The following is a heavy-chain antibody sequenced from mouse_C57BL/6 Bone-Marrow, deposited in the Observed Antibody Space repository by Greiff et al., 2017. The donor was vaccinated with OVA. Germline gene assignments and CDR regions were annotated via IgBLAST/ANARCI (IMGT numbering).Heavy chain of an antibody. J-gene: IGHJ3*01. CDR2: IDPENGDT. CDR3: TPYYGSSYPAWFAY. V-gene: IGHV14-4*01. Sequence: VQLQQSGAELVRPGASVKLSCTASGFNIKDDYMHWVKQRPEQGLEWIGWIDPENGDTEYASKFQGKATITADTSSNTAYLQLCSLTSGDTADYYCTPYYGSSYPAWFAYWGQGTLVTVSA. CDR1: GFNIKDDY. D-gene: IGHD1-1*01.